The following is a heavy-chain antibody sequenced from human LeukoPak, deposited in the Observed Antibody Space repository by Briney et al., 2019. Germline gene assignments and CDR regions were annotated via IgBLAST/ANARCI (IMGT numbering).Heavy chain of an antibody. D-gene: IGHD2-8*02. V-gene: IGHV3-7*01. Sequence: GGSLRLSCAVSGVYWMSWVRQAPGKGLEWVANINQDGSVIYYVDSVKGRFTISRDNAKNSLYLQMNSLRAEDTGVYYCATSSGAPGNMWGQGTLVSVSS. J-gene: IGHJ4*02. CDR2: INQDGSVI. CDR3: ATSSGAPGNM. CDR1: GVYW.